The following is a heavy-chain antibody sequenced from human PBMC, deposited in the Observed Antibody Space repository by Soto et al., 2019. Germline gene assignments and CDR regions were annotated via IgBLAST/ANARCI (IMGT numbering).Heavy chain of an antibody. D-gene: IGHD3-10*01. Sequence: ASVKVSCKASGYTFSSIGISWVRQAPGQGLEWMGWISPYNGNTYYAQRLQGRVTMTTDTSTSTAYMELRSLRSDDTAVYYCVRDWDGSGSYYTDYWGQGTLLTVSS. V-gene: IGHV1-18*01. CDR2: ISPYNGNT. J-gene: IGHJ4*02. CDR3: VRDWDGSGSYYTDY. CDR1: GYTFSSIG.